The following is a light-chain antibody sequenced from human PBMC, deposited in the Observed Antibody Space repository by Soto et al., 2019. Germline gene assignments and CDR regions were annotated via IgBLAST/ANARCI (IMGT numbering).Light chain of an antibody. CDR2: YDD. Sequence: QSVLTQPPSVSEAPRQRVTISCSGSSSNIGNNAVNWYQQLPGKAPKLLIYYDDLLPSGVSDRFSGSKSGTSASLALSGLQSEDEADYYCAAWDDSLNGVVVGGGTKLTVL. J-gene: IGLJ2*01. V-gene: IGLV1-36*01. CDR3: AAWDDSLNGVV. CDR1: SSNIGNNA.